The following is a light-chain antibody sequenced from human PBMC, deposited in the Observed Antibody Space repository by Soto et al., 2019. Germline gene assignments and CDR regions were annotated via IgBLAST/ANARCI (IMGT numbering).Light chain of an antibody. CDR2: AAS. CDR3: QQLNSYPIT. CDR1: QGISSY. Sequence: IQLTQSPSSLSASVGDRVTITCRASQGISSYLAWYQQKPGKAPKLLIYAASTLQSGVPSRFSGSGSGTAFTLTISSLPREDFAHYYCQQLNSYPITFGQGTRLEIK. J-gene: IGKJ5*01. V-gene: IGKV1-9*01.